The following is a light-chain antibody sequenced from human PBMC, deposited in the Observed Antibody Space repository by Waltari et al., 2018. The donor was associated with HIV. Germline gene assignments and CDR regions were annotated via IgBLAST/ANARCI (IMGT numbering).Light chain of an antibody. CDR2: DVS. V-gene: IGLV2-14*03. Sequence: QSALPQPASVSGSPGQSLTISCTGTSSDIGGYDHVCWYQQHPGRAPKLKIYDVSNRPSGVSDRFSGSKSGNTASLTISGLQTEDEADYYCSSFTSGTTWVFGGGTKVTVL. J-gene: IGLJ3*02. CDR3: SSFTSGTTWV. CDR1: SSDIGGYDH.